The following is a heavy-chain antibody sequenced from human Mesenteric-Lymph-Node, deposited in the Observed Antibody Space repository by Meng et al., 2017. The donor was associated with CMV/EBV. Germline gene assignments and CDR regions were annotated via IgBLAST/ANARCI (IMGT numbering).Heavy chain of an antibody. CDR1: GYTFSSYW. CDR3: VRRAGTGWFDP. CDR2: IYPYDSDA. V-gene: IGHV5-51*01. J-gene: IGHJ5*02. D-gene: IGHD1/OR15-1a*01. Sequence: GGSLRLSCKAFGYTFSSYWIGWVRQMPGKGLEWMAIIYPYDSDAKYGPSFEGQVTISVDKSINTAYLQWSSLKPSDTAIYYCVRRAGTGWFDPWGQGTQVTVSS.